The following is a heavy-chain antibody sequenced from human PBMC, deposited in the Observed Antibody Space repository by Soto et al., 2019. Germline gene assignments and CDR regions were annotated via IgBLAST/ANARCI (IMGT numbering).Heavy chain of an antibody. CDR3: ARHKRRSSTSCWAYYYGMDV. CDR2: IYPGDSDT. Sequence: ESLKISCKGSGYSFTSYWIGWVRQMPGKGLEWMGIIYPGDSDTRYSPSFQGQVTISADKSISTAYLQWSSLKASDTAMYYCARHKRRSSTSCWAYYYGMDVWGQGTTVTVSS. CDR1: GYSFTSYW. V-gene: IGHV5-51*01. J-gene: IGHJ6*02. D-gene: IGHD2-2*01.